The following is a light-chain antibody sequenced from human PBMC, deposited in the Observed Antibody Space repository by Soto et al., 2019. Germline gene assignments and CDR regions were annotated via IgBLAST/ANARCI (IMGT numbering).Light chain of an antibody. Sequence: DIQMTQSPSTLSASVGDRVTITCRASQSISSWLAWYQQKPGKAPKLLIYKAASLESGVPSRFSGSGSGTEFTLTISSLQPDDFATYYCQQYINDPTWTFGQGTKVEIK. J-gene: IGKJ1*01. CDR3: QQYINDPTWT. V-gene: IGKV1-5*03. CDR2: KAA. CDR1: QSISSW.